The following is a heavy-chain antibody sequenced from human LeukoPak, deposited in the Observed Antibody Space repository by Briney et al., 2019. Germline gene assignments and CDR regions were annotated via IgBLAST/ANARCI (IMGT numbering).Heavy chain of an antibody. Sequence: SETLSLTCTVSGGSISSYYWSWIRQPPGKVLEWIGYIYTSGSANYNPSLKSRVTISVDTSKNQFSLKLSSVTAADTAVYYCARHWSYYYDSSGFDYWGQGTLVTVSS. CDR2: IYTSGSA. CDR3: ARHWSYYYDSSGFDY. D-gene: IGHD3-22*01. V-gene: IGHV4-4*09. J-gene: IGHJ4*02. CDR1: GGSISSYY.